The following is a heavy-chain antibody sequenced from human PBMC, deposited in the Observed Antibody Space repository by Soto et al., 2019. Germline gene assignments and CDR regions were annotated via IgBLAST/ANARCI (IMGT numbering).Heavy chain of an antibody. CDR1: GYTFTSYG. Sequence: QVHLVQSGAEVKKPGASAKVSCKASGYTFTSYGITWVRQAPGQGLEWMGWISAHNGNTDYAQKLQGRVIVTRDTSTSTAYMELRSLISDDPAVYYCARGRYGDYGGQGARVTVSS. CDR3: ARGRYGDY. D-gene: IGHD1-1*01. J-gene: IGHJ4*02. V-gene: IGHV1-18*01. CDR2: ISAHNGNT.